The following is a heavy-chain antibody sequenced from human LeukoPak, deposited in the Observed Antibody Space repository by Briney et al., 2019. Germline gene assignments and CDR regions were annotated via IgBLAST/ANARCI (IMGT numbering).Heavy chain of an antibody. CDR1: GFTFSSYA. D-gene: IGHD2-2*01. J-gene: IGHJ3*02. Sequence: GGSLRLSCAASGFTFSSYAMSWVRQAPGKGLEWVSAISGSGGSTYYADSVKGRFTISRDNSKNTLYLQMNSLRAEDTAVYYCAKDLDIVVVPAAYGGYAFDIWGQGTMVTVPS. V-gene: IGHV3-23*01. CDR3: AKDLDIVVVPAAYGGYAFDI. CDR2: ISGSGGST.